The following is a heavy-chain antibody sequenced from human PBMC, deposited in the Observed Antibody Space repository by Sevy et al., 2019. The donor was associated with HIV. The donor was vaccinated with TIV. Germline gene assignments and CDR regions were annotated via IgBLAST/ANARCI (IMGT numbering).Heavy chain of an antibody. Sequence: GGSLRLSCAASGFTFSSYEMNLVRQAPGKGLEWVSYISSSGSTIYYADSVKGRFTISRDNAKSSLYLQMNSLRAEDTAVYYCARDDRGYGGYDRGNFDYWGQGTLVTVSS. D-gene: IGHD5-12*01. CDR2: ISSSGSTI. CDR1: GFTFSSYE. J-gene: IGHJ4*02. CDR3: ARDDRGYGGYDRGNFDY. V-gene: IGHV3-48*03.